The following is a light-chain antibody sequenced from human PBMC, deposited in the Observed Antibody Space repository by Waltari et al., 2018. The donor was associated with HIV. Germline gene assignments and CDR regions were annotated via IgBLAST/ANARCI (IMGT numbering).Light chain of an antibody. J-gene: IGLJ3*02. CDR2: DNN. V-gene: IGLV1-51*01. CDR1: TSNIGHAD. CDR3: GKGDRSLGAAV. Sequence: QPVLTQPPYVSAAPGQKVTISCSGSTSNIGHADVSWYQHVPGAAPRLLLYDNNKRPSGIPDRFSGSRSGTSASRGIAGLQTGDEAHYYCGKGDRSLGAAVFGGGTKLTVL.